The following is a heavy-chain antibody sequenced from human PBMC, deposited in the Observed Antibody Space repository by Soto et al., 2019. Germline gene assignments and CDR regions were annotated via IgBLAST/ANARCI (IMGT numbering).Heavy chain of an antibody. D-gene: IGHD3-16*01. Sequence: GGSLRLSCAASGFSFSSYGMHWARQAPAKGLEWVAFISHDGSNDYYADSVKGRYTISRDNSKNTVYLQMNSLRVEDTAVYYCATDANEYLWEYYFDFWGQGTLVTVS. CDR3: ATDANEYLWEYYFDF. J-gene: IGHJ4*02. CDR2: ISHDGSND. V-gene: IGHV3-30*03. CDR1: GFSFSSYG.